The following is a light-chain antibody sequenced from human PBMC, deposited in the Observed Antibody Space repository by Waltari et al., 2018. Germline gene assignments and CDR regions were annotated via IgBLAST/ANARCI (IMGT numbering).Light chain of an antibody. V-gene: IGKV2-28*01. CDR3: MQALQAPLT. CDR2: LGS. CDR1: RSLLHSNGYNY. J-gene: IGKJ4*01. Sequence: DIVMTQSPLSLPVTPGEPASISCRSSRSLLHSNGYNYLDCYLQKPGQSPQLLIYLGSNRASGVPDRFSGSGSGTDFTLKISRVEAEDVGVYYCMQALQAPLTFGGGTKVEIK.